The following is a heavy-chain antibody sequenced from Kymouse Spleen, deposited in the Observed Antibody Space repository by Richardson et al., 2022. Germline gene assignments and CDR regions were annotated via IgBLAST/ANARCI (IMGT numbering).Heavy chain of an antibody. J-gene: IGHJ4*02. CDR3: ARGGITGTTPHFDY. D-gene: IGHD1-7*01. CDR1: GGSFSGYY. CDR2: INHSGST. Sequence: QVQLQQWGAGLLKPSETLSLTCAVYGGSFSGYYWSWIRQPPGKGLEWIGEINHSGSTNYNPSLKSRVTISVDTSKNQFSLKLSSVTAADTAVYYCARGGITGTTPHFDYWGQGTLVTVSS. V-gene: IGHV4-34*01.